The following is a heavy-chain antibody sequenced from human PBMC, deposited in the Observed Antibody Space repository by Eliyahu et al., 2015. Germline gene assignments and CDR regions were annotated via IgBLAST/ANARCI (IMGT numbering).Heavy chain of an antibody. D-gene: IGHD2-15*01. CDR3: ATSSKKKIFDAFDI. CDR2: IKQDGSEK. V-gene: IGHV3-7*01. J-gene: IGHJ3*02. Sequence: EVQLVESGGGLVQPGGSLRLSCAAXGFTFSSYWMSWVRQAPGKGLEWVANIKQDGSEKYYVDSVKGRFTISRDNAKNSLYLQMNSLRAEDTAVYYCATSSKKKIFDAFDIWGQGTMVTVSS. CDR1: GFTFSSYW.